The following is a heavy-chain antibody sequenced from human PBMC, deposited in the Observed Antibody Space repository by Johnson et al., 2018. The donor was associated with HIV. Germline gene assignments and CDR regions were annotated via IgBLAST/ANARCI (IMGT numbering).Heavy chain of an antibody. Sequence: VQLVESGGGVVQPGGSLRLSCAASGFTFSSYWMTWVRQAPGKGLEWVANIKQDGSEKYYVDSVKGRFTISRDNAKNSLYLQMNYLRVEDTAVYYCARLERLGGLSRVLDMWGQGTMVTVSS. CDR3: ARLERLGGLSRVLDM. V-gene: IGHV3-7*01. CDR1: GFTFSSYW. D-gene: IGHD6-19*01. CDR2: IKQDGSEK. J-gene: IGHJ3*02.